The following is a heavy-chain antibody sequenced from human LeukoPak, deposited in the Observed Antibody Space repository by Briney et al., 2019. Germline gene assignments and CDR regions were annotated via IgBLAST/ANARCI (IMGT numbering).Heavy chain of an antibody. V-gene: IGHV1-2*02. J-gene: IGHJ6*02. CDR3: AREYGDYYYYGMDV. Sequence: ASVKVSCKASGYTFTGYYMHWVRQAPGQGLEWMGWINLNSGGTNYAQKFQGRVTMTRDTSISTAYMELSRLRSDDTAVYYCAREYGDYYYYGMDVWGQGTTVTVSS. D-gene: IGHD4-17*01. CDR1: GYTFTGYY. CDR2: INLNSGGT.